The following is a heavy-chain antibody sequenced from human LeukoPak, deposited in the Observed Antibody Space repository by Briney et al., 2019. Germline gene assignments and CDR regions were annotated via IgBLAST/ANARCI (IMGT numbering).Heavy chain of an antibody. CDR2: ISAYNGNT. CDR1: GYTFTSYG. V-gene: IGHV1-18*01. J-gene: IGHJ4*02. D-gene: IGHD5-18*01. CDR3: ARVYGYSYGLPWGYFDY. Sequence: GASVKVSCKASGYTFTSYGISWVRQAPGEGLEWMGWISAYNGNTNYAQKLQGRVTMTTDTSTSTAYMELRSLRSDDTAVYYCARVYGYSYGLPWGYFDYWGQGTLVTVSS.